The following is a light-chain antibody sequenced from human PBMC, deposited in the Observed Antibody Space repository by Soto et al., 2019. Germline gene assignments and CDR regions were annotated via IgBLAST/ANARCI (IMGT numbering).Light chain of an antibody. Sequence: EFVLTQSPGTLSLSPGERATLSCRASQSVSSSYLAWYQQKPGQAPRLLIYGASSRATGIPDRFSGSGSGTDLTLTISRLEPEDFAVYYCQQYDSSPLTFGGGTKVDIK. J-gene: IGKJ4*01. CDR3: QQYDSSPLT. CDR2: GAS. CDR1: QSVSSSY. V-gene: IGKV3-20*01.